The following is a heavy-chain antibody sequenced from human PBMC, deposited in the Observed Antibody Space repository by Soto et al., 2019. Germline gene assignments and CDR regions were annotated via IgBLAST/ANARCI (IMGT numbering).Heavy chain of an antibody. CDR3: ARGDGDIFDY. CDR1: GYTFISYD. CDR2: MNPNTGDT. V-gene: IGHV1-8*01. J-gene: IGHJ4*02. Sequence: QVQLVQSGAEVKKPGASVKVSCKASGYTFISYDINWVRQATGQGLEWMGWMNPNTGDTGYAQKFQGRVTMTRNTSINTANLELSSLRSDDTAVYFCARGDGDIFDYWCQGTLVTVSS.